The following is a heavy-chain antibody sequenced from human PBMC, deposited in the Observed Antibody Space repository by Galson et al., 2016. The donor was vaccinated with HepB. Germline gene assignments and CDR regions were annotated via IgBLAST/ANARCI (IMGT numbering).Heavy chain of an antibody. Sequence: LRLSCAASGFTVGNNYMSWVRQAPGKGLEWVSLIYSGGSSLYADSVKGRFTISRDNSKNTVYLQMNSLRAEDTAVYYCARGSGFLIDYWGQGTPVTVSS. D-gene: IGHD3-3*01. CDR2: IYSGGSS. CDR1: GFTVGNNY. V-gene: IGHV3-53*01. CDR3: ARGSGFLIDY. J-gene: IGHJ4*02.